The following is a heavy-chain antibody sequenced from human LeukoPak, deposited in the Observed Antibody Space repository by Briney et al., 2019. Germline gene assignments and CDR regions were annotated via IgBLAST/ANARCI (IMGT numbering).Heavy chain of an antibody. Sequence: GASVKVSCKASVYTFTVYYMHWVRQAPGQGLEWMGWINPNSGGTNYAQKFQGRVTMTRDTSISTAYMELSRLRSDDTAVYYCARGGWIQLWFSRYYFDYWGQGTLVTVSS. CDR3: ARGGWIQLWFSRYYFDY. D-gene: IGHD5-18*01. CDR1: VYTFTVYY. J-gene: IGHJ4*02. V-gene: IGHV1-2*02. CDR2: INPNSGGT.